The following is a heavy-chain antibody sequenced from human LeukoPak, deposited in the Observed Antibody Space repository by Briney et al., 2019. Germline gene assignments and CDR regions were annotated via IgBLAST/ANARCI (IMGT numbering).Heavy chain of an antibody. V-gene: IGHV4-30-4*01. D-gene: IGHD3-22*01. CDR3: ARPYYYDSRIDP. J-gene: IGHJ5*02. CDR2: MYYSGST. Sequence: SETLSLTCTVSGGSISSGDYYWSWIRQPPGKGLEWIGYMYYSGSTYYNPSLKSRVTMSADTSKNQLSLKLSSVTAADTAVYYCARPYYYDSRIDPWGQGILVTVSS. CDR1: GGSISSGDYY.